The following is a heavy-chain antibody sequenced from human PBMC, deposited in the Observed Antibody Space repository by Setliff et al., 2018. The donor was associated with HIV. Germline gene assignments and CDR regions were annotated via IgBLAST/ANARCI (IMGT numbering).Heavy chain of an antibody. CDR2: ISGSGSYI. CDR1: GFTFRSFS. CDR3: ARGGNYYDRSGLDGFDI. J-gene: IGHJ3*02. D-gene: IGHD3-22*01. Sequence: GGSLRLSCTASGFTFRSFSMNWVRQAPGKGLEWVSSISGSGSYIFYADSLKGRFTISRDNAKNSLYLQMNSLRAEDTAVYCCARGGNYYDRSGLDGFDIWGQGTMVTVSS. V-gene: IGHV3-21*01.